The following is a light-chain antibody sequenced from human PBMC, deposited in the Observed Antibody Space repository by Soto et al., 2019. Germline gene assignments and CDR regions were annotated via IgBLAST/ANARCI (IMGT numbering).Light chain of an antibody. V-gene: IGLV4-69*02. Sequence: QPVLTQSPSASASLGASVMLTCTLSSGHSRYAIAWHQQQPEKGPRYLMKVKSDGSHNKGDGIPDRFSGSSSGAERYLTISSLQSEDEADYYCQTWDTGIQVFGGGTQLTVL. CDR1: SGHSRYA. CDR2: VKSDGSH. J-gene: IGLJ2*01. CDR3: QTWDTGIQV.